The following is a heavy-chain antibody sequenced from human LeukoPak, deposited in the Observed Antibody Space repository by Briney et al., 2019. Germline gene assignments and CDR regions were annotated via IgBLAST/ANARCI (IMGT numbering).Heavy chain of an antibody. Sequence: GGSLRLSCAGSGFTFSHYYIDWVRQAPGRGLEWVARIRNKANSYSIEYAASVKGGFTISRDDSKNSVYLQMNSLKSEDTADYYCVRVMLGSSKFFDLWGRGTLVTVSS. CDR2: IRNKANSYSI. J-gene: IGHJ2*01. D-gene: IGHD1-26*01. CDR1: GFTFSHYY. V-gene: IGHV3-72*01. CDR3: VRVMLGSSKFFDL.